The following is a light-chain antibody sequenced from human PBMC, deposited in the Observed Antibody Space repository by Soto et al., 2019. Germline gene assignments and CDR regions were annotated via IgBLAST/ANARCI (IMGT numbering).Light chain of an antibody. CDR3: QQYNNRPPET. CDR1: QSVNTN. V-gene: IGKV3-15*01. J-gene: IGKJ2*01. CDR2: GAS. Sequence: EIVVTQSPATLSVSPGERATLSCRASQSVNTNFAWYQQKPGQAPRLLIYGASTRATGIPARFSGSGSGTEFTLTISSLQSEDFAIYYCQQYNNRPPETFGQGTKLE.